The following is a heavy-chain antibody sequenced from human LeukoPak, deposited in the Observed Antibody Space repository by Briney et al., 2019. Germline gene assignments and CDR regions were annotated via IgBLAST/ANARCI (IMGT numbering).Heavy chain of an antibody. CDR3: AGGPPEDTSSGY. CDR2: MRPKKSDT. CDR1: GYSLSTYD. Sequence: GASVKVSCEASGYSLSTYDINWVRQAPGQGLEWLGWMRPKKSDTGYARKFQGRVTLTWNISTDTAFMELNSLTPEDTAVYFCAGGPPEDTSSGYWGQGTLVTVSS. D-gene: IGHD3-22*01. J-gene: IGHJ4*02. V-gene: IGHV1-8*01.